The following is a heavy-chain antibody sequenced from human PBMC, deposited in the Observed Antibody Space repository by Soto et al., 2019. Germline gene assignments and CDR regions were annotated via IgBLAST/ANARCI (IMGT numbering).Heavy chain of an antibody. CDR3: AKDRLAGGFDY. Sequence: GGSLRLSCAASGFTFSSYAMHWVRQAPGKGLEWVSLISDDGGNTYYADSVKGRFTISRDNSRNTVYLQMNSLRADDTAVYYCAKDRLAGGFDYWGQGTLVTVSS. CDR2: ISDDGGNT. D-gene: IGHD3-16*01. J-gene: IGHJ4*02. V-gene: IGHV3-30-3*01. CDR1: GFTFSSYA.